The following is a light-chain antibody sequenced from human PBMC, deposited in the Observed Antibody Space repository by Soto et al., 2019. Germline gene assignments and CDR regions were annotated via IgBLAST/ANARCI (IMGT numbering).Light chain of an antibody. Sequence: DVPMTQSPSTLSASIGDRVTITCRASQSIGQWLAWYQQKPGKAPKVLIYKASSLQSGVPSRFSASGSGTEFTLTISSLQPDDFATYYCQHYDGNSPWTFGQGTKVEIK. CDR1: QSIGQW. CDR3: QHYDGNSPWT. CDR2: KAS. V-gene: IGKV1-5*03. J-gene: IGKJ1*01.